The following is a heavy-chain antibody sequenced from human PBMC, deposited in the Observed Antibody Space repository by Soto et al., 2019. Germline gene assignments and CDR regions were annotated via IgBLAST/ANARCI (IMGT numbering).Heavy chain of an antibody. J-gene: IGHJ4*02. Sequence: QVQLQQLGAGLLKPSETLSLPCVVYGGSFSSNYWTWVRQPPCKGLEWIGEINHSGFTNYNASLMSRVTISVDTSKNQFSLNLMSVTAADTAVYYCLSARFDYWGQGTLVTVSS. V-gene: IGHV4-34*01. CDR1: GGSFSSNY. CDR3: LSARFDY. CDR2: INHSGFT. D-gene: IGHD6-19*01.